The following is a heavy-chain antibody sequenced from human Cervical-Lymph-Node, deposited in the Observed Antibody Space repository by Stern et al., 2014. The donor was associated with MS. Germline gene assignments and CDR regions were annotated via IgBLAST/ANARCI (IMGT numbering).Heavy chain of an antibody. D-gene: IGHD3-22*01. CDR1: GYTLTSYY. V-gene: IGHV1-46*01. Sequence: VQLVQSGAEVKKPGASVKISCKASGYTLTSYYMHWVRQAPGQGIAWLGIVSPSSGSTSYTQKFQGRLTMTSDTSTGTVYMDLSSLRSEDTAVYYCARDLMIEVANYYHYGMDVWGQGTTVTVSS. CDR3: ARDLMIEVANYYHYGMDV. J-gene: IGHJ6*02. CDR2: VSPSSGST.